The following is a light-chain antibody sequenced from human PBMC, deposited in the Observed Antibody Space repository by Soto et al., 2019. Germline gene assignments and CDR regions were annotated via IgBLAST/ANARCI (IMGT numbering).Light chain of an antibody. Sequence: QSALTQPASVSGPPGQSITISCSGTSSYVGLYNLVSWYQQLPGKAPKLIIYEVNEGPSGISDRCSGSKSGNTASLTISGFQDEDEADYYCCSYVGSSILMFGGGTKLTVL. J-gene: IGLJ3*02. CDR2: EVN. CDR3: CSYVGSSILM. V-gene: IGLV2-23*02. CDR1: SSYVGLYNL.